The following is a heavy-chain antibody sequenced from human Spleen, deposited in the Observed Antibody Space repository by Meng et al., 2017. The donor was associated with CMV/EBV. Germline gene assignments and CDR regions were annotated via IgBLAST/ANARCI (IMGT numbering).Heavy chain of an antibody. CDR3: ARVYCSSSTTCYSNWFDP. CDR2: INPNSGGT. V-gene: IGHV1-2*02. J-gene: IGHJ5*02. D-gene: IGHD2-2*01. Sequence: TFNNYYLHWVRQAPGQGLEWMGWINPNSGGTNYAQKFQGRVTMTRDTSITTAYMELGRLRSDDTAVYYCARVYCSSSTTCYSNWFDPWGQGTLVTVSS. CDR1: TFNNYY.